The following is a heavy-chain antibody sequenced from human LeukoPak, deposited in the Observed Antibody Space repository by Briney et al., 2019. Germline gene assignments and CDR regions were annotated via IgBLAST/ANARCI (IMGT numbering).Heavy chain of an antibody. J-gene: IGHJ4*02. CDR2: IKQDGSEK. D-gene: IGHD2-21*02. Sequence: PGGSLRLSCAASGLTFSSYWMSSVRQAPGKGLEWVANIKQDGSEKYYVDSVKGRFTISRDNAKNSLYLQMNSLRAEDTAVYYCARITYCGGDCYAPIAPDFDYWGQGTLVTVSS. V-gene: IGHV3-7*01. CDR3: ARITYCGGDCYAPIAPDFDY. CDR1: GLTFSSYW.